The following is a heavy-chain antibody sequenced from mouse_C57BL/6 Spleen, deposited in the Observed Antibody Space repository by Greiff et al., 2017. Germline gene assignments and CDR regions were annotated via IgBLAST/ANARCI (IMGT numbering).Heavy chain of an antibody. CDR1: GFTFSSYA. Sequence: EVQGLESGAGLVKPGGSLNLSCAASGFTFSSYAMSWVRQTPEKRLEWVAYISSGGDYIYYADTVKGRFTLSRDTARNTLYLQLSSLKAEDTAMYYCTRDRYYGRSNDWYFDVGAQGPRSPSPQ. J-gene: IGHJ1*03. CDR3: TRDRYYGRSNDWYFDV. CDR2: ISSGGDYI. D-gene: IGHD1-1*01. V-gene: IGHV5-9-1*02.